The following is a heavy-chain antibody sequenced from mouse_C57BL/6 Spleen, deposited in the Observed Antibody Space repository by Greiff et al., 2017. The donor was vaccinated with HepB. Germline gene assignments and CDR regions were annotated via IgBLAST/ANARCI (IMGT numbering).Heavy chain of an antibody. Sequence: QVQLQQSGPGLVQPSQPLSIPCTVSGFSLTSYGVHWVRQSPGKGLEWLGVIWSGGSTDYNAAFISRLSISKDNSKSQVFFKMNSLQADDTAIYYCASLITTVVPACWGQGTLVTVSA. CDR3: ASLITTVVPAC. CDR2: IWSGGST. V-gene: IGHV2-2*01. J-gene: IGHJ3*01. CDR1: GFSLTSYG. D-gene: IGHD1-1*01.